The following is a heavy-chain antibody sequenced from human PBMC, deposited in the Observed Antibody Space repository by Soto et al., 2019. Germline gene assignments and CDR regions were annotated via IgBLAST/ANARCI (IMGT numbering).Heavy chain of an antibody. Sequence: ASVKVSCKVSGYTLTELSMHWVRQAPGKGLEWMGGFDPEDGETIYAQKFQGRVTMTEDTSTDTAYMELSSLRSEDTAVYYCATAHPTDDFWSGYHNYFDYWGQGTLVTVSS. CDR3: ATAHPTDDFWSGYHNYFDY. V-gene: IGHV1-24*01. CDR1: GYTLTELS. CDR2: FDPEDGET. D-gene: IGHD3-3*01. J-gene: IGHJ4*02.